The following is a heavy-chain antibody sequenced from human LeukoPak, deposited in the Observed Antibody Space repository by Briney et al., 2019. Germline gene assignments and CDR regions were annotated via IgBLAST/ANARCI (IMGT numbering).Heavy chain of an antibody. Sequence: GGSLRLSCAASGFTFSSYAMHWVRQAPGKGLEWVAVMSYDGSNKYYADSVKGRFTISRDNSKNTLYLQMNSLRAEDTAVYYCAKPLRACPFDYWGQGTLVTVSS. V-gene: IGHV3-30-3*02. CDR1: GFTFSSYA. J-gene: IGHJ4*02. D-gene: IGHD2-15*01. CDR3: AKPLRACPFDY. CDR2: MSYDGSNK.